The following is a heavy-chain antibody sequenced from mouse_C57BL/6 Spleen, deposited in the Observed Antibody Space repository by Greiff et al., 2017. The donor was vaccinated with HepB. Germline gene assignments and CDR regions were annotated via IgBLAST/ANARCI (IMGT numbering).Heavy chain of an antibody. V-gene: IGHV1-81*01. J-gene: IGHJ4*01. CDR1: GYTFTSYG. Sequence: QVQLQQPGAELVMPGASVKLSCKASGYTFTSYGISWVKQRTGQGLEWIGEIYPRSGNTYYNEKFKGKATLTADKSSSTAYMELRSLTSEDSAVYFCARSEAMITTGYYYAMDYWGQGTSVTVSS. CDR2: IYPRSGNT. CDR3: ARSEAMITTGYYYAMDY. D-gene: IGHD2-4*01.